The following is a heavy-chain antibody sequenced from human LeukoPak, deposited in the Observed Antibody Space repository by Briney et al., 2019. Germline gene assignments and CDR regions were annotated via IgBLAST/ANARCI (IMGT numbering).Heavy chain of an antibody. D-gene: IGHD3-22*01. CDR3: ARVYYDSSGYYYIHFDY. J-gene: IGHJ4*02. Sequence: SETLCLTCAVYGGSFSGYYWSWIRQPPGKGLEWIGEINRSGSTNYNPSLMSRVTISVDTSKNQFSLKLSSVTAADTAVYYCARVYYDSSGYYYIHFDYWGQGTLVTLCS. CDR2: INRSGST. CDR1: GGSFSGYY. V-gene: IGHV4-34*01.